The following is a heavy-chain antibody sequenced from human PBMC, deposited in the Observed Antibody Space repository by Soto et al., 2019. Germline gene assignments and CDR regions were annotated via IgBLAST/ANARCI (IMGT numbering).Heavy chain of an antibody. V-gene: IGHV1-18*01. D-gene: IGHD6-6*01. J-gene: IGHJ6*03. CDR2: ISAYNGDT. CDR3: AGVGQLVGYFYNYMDV. Sequence: GASVKVSCKASGYTFTSYGISWVRPAPGQGLEWVGWISAYNGDTHYTQRLQGRGTMTTDTSTSTAYMEVRGLSSDDTAVYYCAGVGQLVGYFYNYMDVGGKGTTGTVS. CDR1: GYTFTSYG.